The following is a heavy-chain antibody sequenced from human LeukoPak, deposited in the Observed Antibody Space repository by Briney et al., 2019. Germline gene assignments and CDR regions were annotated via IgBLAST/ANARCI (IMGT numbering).Heavy chain of an antibody. CDR3: ASFFYGSGLAVDY. J-gene: IGHJ4*02. V-gene: IGHV4-4*09. D-gene: IGHD3-10*01. CDR1: GGSISTDY. Sequence: SETLSLTCTVSGGSISTDYWNWIRQPPGKGLEWIGYIYPSGRSNCSPSLKSRVTISADTSKRQFSLKLTSVTAADTAVYYCASFFYGSGLAVDYWGQGILVTGSS. CDR2: IYPSGRS.